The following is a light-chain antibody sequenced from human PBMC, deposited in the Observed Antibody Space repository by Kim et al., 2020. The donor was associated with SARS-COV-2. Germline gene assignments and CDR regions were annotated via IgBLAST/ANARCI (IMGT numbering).Light chain of an antibody. V-gene: IGKV1-5*01. CDR1: QSINNW. Sequence: DIQMTQSPSTLSASVGDGVTITCRASQSINNWLAWYQQKPGKAPKLLIFDASSLNTAVPSRFSGSGSGTEFTLTISSLQPDDFATYYCQQYNSYALTFGGGTKVDIK. J-gene: IGKJ4*01. CDR3: QQYNSYALT. CDR2: DAS.